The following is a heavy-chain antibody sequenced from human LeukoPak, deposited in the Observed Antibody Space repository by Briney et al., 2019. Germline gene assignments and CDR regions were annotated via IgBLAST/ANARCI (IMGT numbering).Heavy chain of an antibody. CDR2: INSSSSTI. CDR3: AREPEYSSSSAYYYYMDV. D-gene: IGHD6-6*01. V-gene: IGHV3-48*04. CDR1: GVTFSSYS. Sequence: PGGSLRLSCAASGVTFSSYSMNWVRQAPGKGLEWVSYINSSSSTIYYADSVKGRFTISRDNAKNSLYLQMNSLRAEDTAVYYCAREPEYSSSSAYYYYMDVWGKGTTVTVSS. J-gene: IGHJ6*03.